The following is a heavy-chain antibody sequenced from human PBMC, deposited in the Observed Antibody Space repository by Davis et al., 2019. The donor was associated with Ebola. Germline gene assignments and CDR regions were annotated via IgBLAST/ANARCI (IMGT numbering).Heavy chain of an antibody. J-gene: IGHJ2*01. D-gene: IGHD3-3*01. V-gene: IGHV4-59*01. CDR3: ARGRFTIFGVASWYFDL. CDR1: GGSISSYY. Sequence: MPSETLSLTCTVSGGSISSYYWSWIRQPPGKGLEWIGYIYYSGSTNYNPSLKSRVTISVDTSKNQFSLKLSSVTAADTAVYYCARGRFTIFGVASWYFDLWGRGTLVTVSS. CDR2: IYYSGST.